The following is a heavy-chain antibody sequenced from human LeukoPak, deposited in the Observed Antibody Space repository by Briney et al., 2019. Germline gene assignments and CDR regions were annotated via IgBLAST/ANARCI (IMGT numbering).Heavy chain of an antibody. J-gene: IGHJ4*02. V-gene: IGHV3-7*01. CDR1: GFSLSGYW. D-gene: IGHD5-12*01. Sequence: GESLRLSCAAYGFSLSGYWMSWVRQVPGKGLEWVARLHADGNEKYFVHSVKGRFTVSRDNAKNSLYLQMNSLRVEDTAVYYCARGGYSFDYLGQGTLVTVSS. CDR2: LHADGNEK. CDR3: ARGGYSFDY.